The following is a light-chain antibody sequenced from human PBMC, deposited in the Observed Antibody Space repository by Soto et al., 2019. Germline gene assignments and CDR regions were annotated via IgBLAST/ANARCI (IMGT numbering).Light chain of an antibody. CDR3: QTWGPGFRV. V-gene: IGLV4-69*01. CDR2: VYSDGSH. CDR1: TGHSNYA. Sequence: VLTQSPSASASLGASVTLTCTLSTGHSNYAIAWHQQQPEKGPRYLIKVYSDGSHIKGDGIPGRFSGSSSGAERYLTISSLQSEDEADYYCQTWGPGFRVFGGGTKLTVL. J-gene: IGLJ3*02.